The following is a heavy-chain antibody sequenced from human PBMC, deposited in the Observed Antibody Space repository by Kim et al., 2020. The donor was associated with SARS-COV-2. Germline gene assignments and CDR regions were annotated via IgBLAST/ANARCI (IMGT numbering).Heavy chain of an antibody. J-gene: IGHJ3*01. V-gene: IGHV1-69*04. CDR2: IIPILDID. D-gene: IGHD1-1*01. CDR1: GYTFSNYA. CDR3: ARRTATSEAFDL. Sequence: SVKVSCKASGYTFSNYAINWVRQAPGQGLEWIGRIIPILDIDNYAQKFQGRVTITADKSSSTAYLDLTSLRSEDTAVYYCARRTATSEAFDLWGQGTWVTVSS.